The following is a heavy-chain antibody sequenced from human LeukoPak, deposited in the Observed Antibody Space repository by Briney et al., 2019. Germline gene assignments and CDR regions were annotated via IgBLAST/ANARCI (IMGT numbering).Heavy chain of an antibody. J-gene: IGHJ6*03. V-gene: IGHV1-69*04. CDR3: ARDSARNLGGRDSGESSYYYSYMDV. CDR1: GGTFSSYA. Sequence: GSSVKVSCKASGGTFSSYAISWVRQAPGQGLEWMGRIIPILGIANYAQKFQGRVTITADKSTSTAYMELSSLRSENTAVYYCARDSARNLGGRDSGESSYYYSYMDVWGKGTTVTASS. CDR2: IIPILGIA. D-gene: IGHD1-14*01.